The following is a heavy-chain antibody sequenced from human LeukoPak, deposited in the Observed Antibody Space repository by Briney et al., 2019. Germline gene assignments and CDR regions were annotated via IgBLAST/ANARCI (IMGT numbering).Heavy chain of an antibody. Sequence: PXKGLXXIXYIYYSGSTNYNPSLKSRVTISVDTSKNQFSLKLSSVTAADTAVYYCARRRYCSSTSCYTGWYFDLWGRGTLVTVSS. V-gene: IGHV4-59*08. D-gene: IGHD2-2*02. J-gene: IGHJ2*01. CDR2: IYYSGST. CDR3: ARRRYCSSTSCYTGWYFDL.